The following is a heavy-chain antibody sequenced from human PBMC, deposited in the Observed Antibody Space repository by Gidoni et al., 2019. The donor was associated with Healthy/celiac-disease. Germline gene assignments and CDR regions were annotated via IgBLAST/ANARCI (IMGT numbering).Heavy chain of an antibody. V-gene: IGHV4-31*03. D-gene: IGHD1-1*01. CDR3: ARDPGAGYNGFGIFDY. CDR2: IYYSGST. J-gene: IGHJ4*02. CDR1: GGSISSGGYY. Sequence: QVQLQESGPGLVKPSQTLSLTCTVSGGSISSGGYYWSWIRQHPGKGLEWIGYIYYSGSTYYNLSLKSRVTISVDTSKNQFSLKLSSVTAADTAVYYCARDPGAGYNGFGIFDYWGQGTLVTVSS.